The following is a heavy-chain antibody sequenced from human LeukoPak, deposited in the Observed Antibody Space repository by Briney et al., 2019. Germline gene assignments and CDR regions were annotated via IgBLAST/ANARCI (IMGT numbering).Heavy chain of an antibody. CDR3: AELGITMIGGV. V-gene: IGHV3-48*03. Sequence: GGSLRLSCAASGFTFSSYEMNWVRQAPGKGLEWVSYISSSGSTIYYADSVKGRFTISRDNAKNSLYLQMNSLRAEDTAVYYCAELGITMIGGVWGKGTADTISS. CDR2: ISSSGSTI. CDR1: GFTFSSYE. D-gene: IGHD3-10*02. J-gene: IGHJ6*04.